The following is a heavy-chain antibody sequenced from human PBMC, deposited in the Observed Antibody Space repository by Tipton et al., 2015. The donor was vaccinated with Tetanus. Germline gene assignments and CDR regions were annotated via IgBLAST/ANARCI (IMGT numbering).Heavy chain of an antibody. Sequence: LVQPSETLSVTCTVSGGSISSISWIRQPPGKGLEWIGNIFYSGSTSYTPSLKSRVTLSVDTSRNQFSLKLTFVTAADTAIYYCAKHGDTSRNYYFDYWGQGALVTVSS. J-gene: IGHJ4*02. V-gene: IGHV4-39*01. D-gene: IGHD6-13*01. CDR2: IFYSGST. CDR3: AKHGDTSRNYYFDY. CDR1: GGSISSIS.